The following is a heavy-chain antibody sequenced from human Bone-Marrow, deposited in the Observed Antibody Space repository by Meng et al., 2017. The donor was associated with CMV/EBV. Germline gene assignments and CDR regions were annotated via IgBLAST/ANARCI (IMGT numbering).Heavy chain of an antibody. Sequence: SSYAISWVRQAPGQGLEWMGGIIPILGIASYAQKFQGRVTITADKSTSTAYMELSSLRSEDTAVYYCASINPKYCSSTSCYTGYFDYWGQGTLVTVSS. CDR2: IIPILGIA. CDR1: SSYA. CDR3: ASINPKYCSSTSCYTGYFDY. J-gene: IGHJ4*02. V-gene: IGHV1-69*10. D-gene: IGHD2-2*02.